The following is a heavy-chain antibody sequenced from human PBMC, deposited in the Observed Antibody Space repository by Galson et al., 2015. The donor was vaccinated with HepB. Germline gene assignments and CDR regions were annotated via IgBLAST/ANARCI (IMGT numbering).Heavy chain of an antibody. CDR1: GGTFSSYA. J-gene: IGHJ6*02. V-gene: IGHV1-69*10. CDR2: IIPIFGIA. CDR3: ARVEGEDPNYYYYYGMDV. D-gene: IGHD3-16*01. Sequence: SVKVSCKASGGTFSSYAISWVRQAPGQGLEWMGGIIPIFGIANYAQKFQGRVTITADKSTSTAYMELSSLRSEDTAVYYCARVEGEDPNYYYYYGMDVWGQGTTVTVSS.